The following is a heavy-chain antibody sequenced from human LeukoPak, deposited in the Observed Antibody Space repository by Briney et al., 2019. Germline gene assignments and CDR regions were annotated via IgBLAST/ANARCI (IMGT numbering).Heavy chain of an antibody. D-gene: IGHD3-10*01. CDR2: IYYSGST. Sequence: PSETLSLTCTVSGGSISSYYWSWIRQPPGKGLEWIGYIYYSGSTNYNPSLKSRVTISVDTSKNQFSLKLSSVTAADTAVYYCARFTYYYGSNYYFDYWGQGTLVTVSS. J-gene: IGHJ4*02. V-gene: IGHV4-59*01. CDR3: ARFTYYYGSNYYFDY. CDR1: GGSISSYY.